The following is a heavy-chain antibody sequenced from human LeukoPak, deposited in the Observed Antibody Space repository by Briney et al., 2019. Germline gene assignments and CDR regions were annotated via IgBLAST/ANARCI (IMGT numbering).Heavy chain of an antibody. CDR1: GFTFSSHG. D-gene: IGHD1/OR15-1a*01. CDR3: ARRTDNYYYYYMDV. Sequence: GGSLRLSCAASGFTFSSHGMNWVRQAPGKGLEWVSGISPSGGITYYTDSVKGRFTISRDNAKNSLYLRMNSLRAEDTAVYYCARRTDNYYYYYMDVWGKGTTVTVSS. J-gene: IGHJ6*03. CDR2: ISPSGGIT. V-gene: IGHV3-23*01.